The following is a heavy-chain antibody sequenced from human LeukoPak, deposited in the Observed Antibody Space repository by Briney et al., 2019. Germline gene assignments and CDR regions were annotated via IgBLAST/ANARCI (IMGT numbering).Heavy chain of an antibody. Sequence: TSETLSLSYTVSGGSAGSYYWSWIRQSPGKGLEWIGYIYYGGSANYNPSLKSRATISIDRSKNQFSLKLSSLTAADTAVYYCARHGSSYSFDYWGQGTLVTVSS. CDR3: ARHGSSYSFDY. CDR2: IYYGGSA. J-gene: IGHJ4*02. V-gene: IGHV4-59*08. D-gene: IGHD6-13*01. CDR1: GGSAGSYY.